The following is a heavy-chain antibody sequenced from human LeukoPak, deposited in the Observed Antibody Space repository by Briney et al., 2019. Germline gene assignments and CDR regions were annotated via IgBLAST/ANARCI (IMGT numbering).Heavy chain of an antibody. V-gene: IGHV3-7*01. J-gene: IGHJ4*02. CDR2: IKQDGSEK. D-gene: IGHD3-22*01. Sequence: PGGSLRLSCAASGFTFSSYWMSWVRQAPGKGLEWVANIKQDGSEKYYVDSVKGRFTISRDNAKNSLYLQMNSLRAEDTAVYYCARDGCYYDSSADYWGQGTLVTVSS. CDR1: GFTFSSYW. CDR3: ARDGCYYDSSADY.